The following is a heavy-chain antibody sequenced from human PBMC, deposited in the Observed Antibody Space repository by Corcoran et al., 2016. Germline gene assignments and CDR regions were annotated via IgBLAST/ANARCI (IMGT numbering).Heavy chain of an antibody. J-gene: IGHJ1*01. CDR3: ARGPGRFQH. CDR2: TYYRSRWYS. CDR1: GDSVSSNSAA. D-gene: IGHD3-10*01. V-gene: IGHV6-1*01. Sequence: QVQLQQSGPGLVKPSQTLSLTCAISGDSVSSNSAAWNWVRLSPSRGLEWLGRTYYRSRWYSDYAVAVKGRITIKADTSKNQFSLQVNSVTPEDTAVYYCARGPGRFQHWGQGTLVTVSS.